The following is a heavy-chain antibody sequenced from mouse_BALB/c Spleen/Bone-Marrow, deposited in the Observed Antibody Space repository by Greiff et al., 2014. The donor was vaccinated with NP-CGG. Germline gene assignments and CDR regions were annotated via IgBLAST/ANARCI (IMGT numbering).Heavy chain of an antibody. V-gene: IGHV14-4*02. CDR2: IDPENGDA. J-gene: IGHJ4*01. Sequence: VQLKESGAELVRLGASVKLSCTASGFNIKDYYMHWVKQRPEQGLEWIGWIDPENGDAEYAPKFQGKATMTADTSSNTAYLQLSSLTSEDTAVYYCNARGAMDYWGQGTSVTVSS. CDR3: NARGAMDY. CDR1: GFNIKDYY.